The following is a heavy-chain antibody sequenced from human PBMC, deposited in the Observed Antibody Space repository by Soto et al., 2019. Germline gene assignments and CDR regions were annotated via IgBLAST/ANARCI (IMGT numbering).Heavy chain of an antibody. CDR1: GYSISSGYY. D-gene: IGHD2-21*01. Sequence: SETPSLTCSVSGYSISSGYYWGWIRQAPRKGLEWIRNIHHSGSTYYNLSLESRVTIAIDTSKNQCSLRLTSVTAADTAIYYCARDISASDGDYWGQGTLVTVS. V-gene: IGHV4-38-2*02. CDR2: IHHSGST. CDR3: ARDISASDGDY. J-gene: IGHJ4*02.